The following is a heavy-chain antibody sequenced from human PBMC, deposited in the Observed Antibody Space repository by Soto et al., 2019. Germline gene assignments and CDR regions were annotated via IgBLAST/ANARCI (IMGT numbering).Heavy chain of an antibody. D-gene: IGHD2-8*01. Sequence: SVKVSCKASGYTFTSSAFQWVRQARGQRLEWIGWIAVGSGYTNYAQRFQDRVTLTRDMSTATTYMELSRLTSEDTAIYYCAADATAWQQMVPSDYWGQGTLVTVSS. CDR1: GYTFTSSA. J-gene: IGHJ4*02. CDR2: IAVGSGYT. CDR3: AADATAWQQMVPSDY. V-gene: IGHV1-58*01.